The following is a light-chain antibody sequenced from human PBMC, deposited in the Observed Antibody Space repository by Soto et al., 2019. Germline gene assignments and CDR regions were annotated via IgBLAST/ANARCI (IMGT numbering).Light chain of an antibody. CDR3: QQYSNYPWT. J-gene: IGKJ1*01. Sequence: DIQMSQSPSTLSASVGDRVTITCRASQTISNWLAWYQQKPGKAPNLLIYSTSGLQAGVPSRFSGSGSGTEFTLTITSLQPDDFATDYCQQYSNYPWTFGQGTKVEIK. CDR2: STS. CDR1: QTISNW. V-gene: IGKV1-5*03.